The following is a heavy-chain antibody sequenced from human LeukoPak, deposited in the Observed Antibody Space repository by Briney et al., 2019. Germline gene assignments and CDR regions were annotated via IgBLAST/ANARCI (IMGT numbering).Heavy chain of an antibody. CDR3: ARSHTSSSWYFDY. Sequence: GGSLRLSCAASGFTFSSYSMNWVRQAPGKGLEWVSSISSSSSYIYYADSVKGRFTISRDNAKNSLYLQMNSLRAEDTAVYYCARSHTSSSWYFDYWGQGTLVTVSS. CDR1: GFTFSSYS. J-gene: IGHJ4*02. CDR2: ISSSSSYI. V-gene: IGHV3-21*01. D-gene: IGHD6-13*01.